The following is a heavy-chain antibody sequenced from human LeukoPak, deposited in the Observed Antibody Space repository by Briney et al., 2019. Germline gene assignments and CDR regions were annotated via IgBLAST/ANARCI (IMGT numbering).Heavy chain of an antibody. D-gene: IGHD2-8*01. V-gene: IGHV3-7*03. CDR3: AKPVGTNWYFDV. CDR2: IKQDGSEK. Sequence: GGSLRLSCAASGFTFSSYWMSWVRQAPGKGLEWVANIKQDGSEKYYVDSVRGRFTISRDNAKNSLYLQMNSLRAEDTAIYFCAKPVGTNWYFDVWGRGTLVTVSS. J-gene: IGHJ2*01. CDR1: GFTFSSYW.